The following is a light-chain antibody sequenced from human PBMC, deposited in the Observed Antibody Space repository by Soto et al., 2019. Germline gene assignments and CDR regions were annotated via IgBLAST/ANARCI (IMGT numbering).Light chain of an antibody. V-gene: IGKV1-27*01. CDR3: QRYDSAPWT. J-gene: IGKJ1*01. Sequence: DIQMTQSPSSLSASVRDRVTITCRASQGISNYLAWYQQKPGKVPKLLIYAASTLQSGVQSRFSGSGSGTDFTLPISSLQPEDVATYYCQRYDSAPWTFGQGNKVEIK. CDR2: AAS. CDR1: QGISNY.